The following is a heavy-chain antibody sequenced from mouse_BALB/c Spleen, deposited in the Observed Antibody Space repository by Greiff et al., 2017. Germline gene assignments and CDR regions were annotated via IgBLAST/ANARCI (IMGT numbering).Heavy chain of an antibody. V-gene: IGHV5-12-1*01. CDR1: GFAFSSYD. CDR3: ADYGYDRAY. J-gene: IGHJ3*01. CDR2: ISSGGGST. D-gene: IGHD2-2*01. Sequence: EVKLMESGGGLVKPGGSLKLSCAASGFAFSSYDMSWVRQTQEKRLEWVAYISSGGGSTYYPDTVKGRFTISRDNAKNTLYLQMSSLKSEDTAMYYCADYGYDRAYWGQGTLVTVSA.